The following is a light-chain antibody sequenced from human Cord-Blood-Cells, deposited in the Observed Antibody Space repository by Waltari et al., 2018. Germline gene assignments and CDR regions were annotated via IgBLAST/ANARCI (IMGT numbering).Light chain of an antibody. J-gene: IGLJ3*02. CDR3: SSYTSSSTRV. CDR2: YVS. Sequence: QSALTQPASVSGSPGQSITISCTGTSSDVGGYKYDSWYQQHPGKAPKPMIYYVSNLPAGVSILFSGSNLGNTASLTISGLQAEDEADYYCSSYTSSSTRVFGGGTKLTVL. V-gene: IGLV2-14*01. CDR1: SSDVGGYKY.